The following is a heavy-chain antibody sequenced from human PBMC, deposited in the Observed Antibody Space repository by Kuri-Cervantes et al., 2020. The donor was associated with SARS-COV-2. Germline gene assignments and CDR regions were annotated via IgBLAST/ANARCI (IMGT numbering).Heavy chain of an antibody. J-gene: IGHJ2*01. CDR2: IYSGGST. CDR1: GFTVSSNY. V-gene: IGHV3-66*01. Sequence: GESLKISCAASGFTVSSNYMSWVRQAPGKGLEWVSVIYSGGSTYYADSMKGRFTISRDNSKNTLYLQINSLRAEDTAVFYCARMGWYFDLWGRGTLVTVSS. CDR3: ARMGWYFDL.